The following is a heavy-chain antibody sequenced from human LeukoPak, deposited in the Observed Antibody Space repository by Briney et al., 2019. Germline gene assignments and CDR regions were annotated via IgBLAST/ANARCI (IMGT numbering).Heavy chain of an antibody. V-gene: IGHV4-61*01. CDR2: IYYSGST. D-gene: IGHD2-2*01. Sequence: SETLSLTCTVSGGSVSSGSYYWSWIRQPPGKGLEWIGYIYYSGSTNYNPSLKSRVTISVDTSKNQFSLKLSSVTAADTAVYYCARDGPIVVVPAAIPVYYYYGMDVWGKGTTVTVSS. CDR3: ARDGPIVVVPAAIPVYYYYGMDV. CDR1: GGSVSSGSYY. J-gene: IGHJ6*04.